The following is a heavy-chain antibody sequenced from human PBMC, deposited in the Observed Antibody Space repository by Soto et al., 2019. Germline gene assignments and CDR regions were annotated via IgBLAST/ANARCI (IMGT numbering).Heavy chain of an antibody. Sequence: ELQLVESGGGLVQPGGSLRLSCAVSGFTFSSFWMHWVRQAPGEGLVWVSRINTDGSSTSYADSVKGRFTISRDNAKNTLYLQMNSLRVEDTAMYYCAKRGVDTFGLSSWGQGTLVTVSS. CDR2: INTDGSST. V-gene: IGHV3-74*01. J-gene: IGHJ5*02. CDR1: GFTFSSFW. D-gene: IGHD3-10*01. CDR3: AKRGVDTFGLSS.